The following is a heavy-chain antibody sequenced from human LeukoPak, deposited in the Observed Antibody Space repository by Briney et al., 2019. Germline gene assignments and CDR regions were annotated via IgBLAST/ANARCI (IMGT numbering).Heavy chain of an antibody. V-gene: IGHV3-23*01. D-gene: IGHD6-19*01. CDR1: GFTFSHYG. Sequence: PGGSLRLSCAASGFTFSHYGMMWVRQAPGKGLEWVSSLSDTGGNTFHADSAKGRFTISRDNSNNTLYLQLNSLRAEDTAVYYCAKAALRSSGWFRPYFDFWGQGILVTVSS. J-gene: IGHJ4*02. CDR2: LSDTGGNT. CDR3: AKAALRSSGWFRPYFDF.